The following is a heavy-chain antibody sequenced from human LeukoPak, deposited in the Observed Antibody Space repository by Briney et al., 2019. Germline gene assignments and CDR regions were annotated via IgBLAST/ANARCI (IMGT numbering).Heavy chain of an antibody. CDR3: AELGITMIGGV. Sequence: PGGSLRLSCAASGFIFSSYWMNWVRQAPGKGLEWVANIKDDGSEKYYVDSVKGRFTISRDNAKNSLYLQMNSMRAEDTAVYYCAELGITMIGGVWGKGTTVTISS. CDR1: GFIFSSYW. V-gene: IGHV3-7*01. CDR2: IKDDGSEK. D-gene: IGHD3-10*02. J-gene: IGHJ6*04.